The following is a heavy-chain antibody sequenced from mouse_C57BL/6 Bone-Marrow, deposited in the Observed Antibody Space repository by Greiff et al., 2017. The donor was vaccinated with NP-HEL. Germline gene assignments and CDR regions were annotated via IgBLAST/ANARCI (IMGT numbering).Heavy chain of an antibody. CDR3: ARSYDYYYFDY. Sequence: EVMLVESGGDLVKPGGSLKLSCAASGFTFSSYGMSWVRQTPDKRLEWVATISSGGSYTYYPDSVKGRFTISRDNAKNTLYLQMSSLKSEDTAMYYCARSYDYYYFDYWGQGTTLTVSS. CDR2: ISSGGSYT. CDR1: GFTFSSYG. J-gene: IGHJ2*01. D-gene: IGHD2-4*01. V-gene: IGHV5-6*02.